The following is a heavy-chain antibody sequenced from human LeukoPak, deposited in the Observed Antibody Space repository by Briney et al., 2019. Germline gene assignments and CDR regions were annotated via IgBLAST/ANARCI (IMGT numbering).Heavy chain of an antibody. Sequence: GASVKVSCKASGYTFTGHYMHWVRQAPGQGLEWMGWINPNSGGTNYAQKFQGRVTMTRDTSISTAYMELSRLRSDDTAVYYCARSPRWGSYGYNGYYFDYWGQGTLVTVSS. CDR2: INPNSGGT. CDR1: GYTFTGHY. J-gene: IGHJ4*02. CDR3: ARSPRWGSYGYNGYYFDY. V-gene: IGHV1-2*02. D-gene: IGHD5-18*01.